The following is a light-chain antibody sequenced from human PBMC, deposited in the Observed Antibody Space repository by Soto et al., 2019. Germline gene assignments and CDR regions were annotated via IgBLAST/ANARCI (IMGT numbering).Light chain of an antibody. Sequence: EIVLTQSPGTLSLSLGERATLSCRASQSVSSSYLAWYQLKPGQAPRLLMYGASSSATGIPDRISGRGSGTDFTLTISRLEPEDFSVYYCHQYGSSPDTFGQWTEVEI. CDR3: HQYGSSPDT. CDR2: GAS. V-gene: IGKV3-20*01. J-gene: IGKJ1*01. CDR1: QSVSSSY.